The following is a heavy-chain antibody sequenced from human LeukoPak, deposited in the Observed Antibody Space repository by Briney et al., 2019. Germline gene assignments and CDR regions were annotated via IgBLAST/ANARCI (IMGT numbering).Heavy chain of an antibody. D-gene: IGHD5-12*01. CDR2: IYTSGST. CDR1: GGSISSYY. V-gene: IGHV4-4*07. CDR3: AKLQIKYSGYDSGWFDP. J-gene: IGHJ5*02. Sequence: SETLSLTCTVSGGSISSYYWSWIRQPAGKGLEWIGRIYTSGSTNYNPSLKSRVTMSVDTSKNQFSLKLSSVTAADTGVYYCAKLQIKYSGYDSGWFDPWGQGTLVTVSS.